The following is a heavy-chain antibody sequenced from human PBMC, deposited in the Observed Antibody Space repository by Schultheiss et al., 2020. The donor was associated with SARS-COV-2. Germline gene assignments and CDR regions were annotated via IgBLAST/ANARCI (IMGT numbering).Heavy chain of an antibody. Sequence: SGPTLVKPTQTLTLTCTFSGFSLSTSGVGVGWIRQPPGKALEWLALIYWNDDKRYSPSLKSRLTISKDTSKNQVVLTMTNMDPVDTATYYCARIHGGKNGLRFLEWNWFDPWGQGTLVTVSS. CDR2: IYWNDDK. D-gene: IGHD3-3*01. V-gene: IGHV2-5*01. CDR1: GFSLSTSGVG. CDR3: ARIHGGKNGLRFLEWNWFDP. J-gene: IGHJ5*02.